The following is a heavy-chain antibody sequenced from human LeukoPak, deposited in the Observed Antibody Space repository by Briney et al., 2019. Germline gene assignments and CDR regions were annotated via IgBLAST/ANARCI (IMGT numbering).Heavy chain of an antibody. J-gene: IGHJ4*02. Sequence: KPGESLKISCQGSRYSFTNYWIAGVRQMPGKGLEWMGIIYPGDSDTRYSPSFQGQVTISADKSISTAYLQWSSLKASDTAMFYCAKSGSGTRFVYWVQGTQVTVSS. CDR2: IYPGDSDT. CDR1: RYSFTNYW. V-gene: IGHV5-51*01. D-gene: IGHD6-19*01. CDR3: AKSGSGTRFVY.